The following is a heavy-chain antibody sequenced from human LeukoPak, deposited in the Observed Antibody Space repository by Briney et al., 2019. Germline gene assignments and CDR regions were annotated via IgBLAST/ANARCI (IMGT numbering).Heavy chain of an antibody. CDR2: INTNTGNP. CDR3: ARNIAMAGTAFDI. J-gene: IGHJ3*02. D-gene: IGHD6-19*01. CDR1: GYILSSYA. V-gene: IGHV7-4-1*02. Sequence: ASVKVSCKASGYILSSYAMNWVRQAPGQGLEWMGWINTNTGNPTYAQGFTGRFAFSLDTSVSTAYLQISSLKAEDSAVYYCARNIAMAGTAFDIWGQGTMVTISS.